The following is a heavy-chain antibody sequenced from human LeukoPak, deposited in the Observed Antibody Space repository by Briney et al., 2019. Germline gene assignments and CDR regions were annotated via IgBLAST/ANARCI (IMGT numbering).Heavy chain of an antibody. Sequence: GGSLRLSCAASGFTFDDYGMSWVRQAPGKGLEWVSGINWNGGSTGYADSVKGRFTISRDNSKNTLYLQMNSLRAEDTAVYYCARSYYYDSSDDAFDIWGQGTMVTVSS. D-gene: IGHD3-22*01. CDR3: ARSYYYDSSDDAFDI. V-gene: IGHV3-20*04. CDR1: GFTFDDYG. J-gene: IGHJ3*02. CDR2: INWNGGST.